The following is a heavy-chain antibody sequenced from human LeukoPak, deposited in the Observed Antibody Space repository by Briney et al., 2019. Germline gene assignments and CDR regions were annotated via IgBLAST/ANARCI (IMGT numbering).Heavy chain of an antibody. CDR2: INANSGDT. J-gene: IGHJ4*02. Sequence: ASVKVSCKASGYTFTGYYMHWVRQAPGQGLEWMGWINANSGDTKYAQKFQGRVTMTRDTSISTAYMELSRLRSDDTAMYYCAREITGYSDYWGQGTLVTVSS. CDR1: GYTFTGYY. V-gene: IGHV1-2*02. CDR3: AREITGYSDY. D-gene: IGHD3-9*01.